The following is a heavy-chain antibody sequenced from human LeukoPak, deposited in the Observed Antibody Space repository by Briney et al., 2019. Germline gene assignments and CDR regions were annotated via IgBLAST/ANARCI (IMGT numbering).Heavy chain of an antibody. J-gene: IGHJ4*02. CDR3: ARVEDYDILTGFDY. CDR2: IKQDGSEK. CDR1: GFTFSTYW. D-gene: IGHD3-9*01. Sequence: GGSLRLSCAASGFTFSTYWMSWVRQAPGKGLEWVANIKQDGSEKYYVDSVKGRFTISRDNAKKSLYLQMNSLRAEDTAVYYCARVEDYDILTGFDYWGQGTLVTVSS. V-gene: IGHV3-7*01.